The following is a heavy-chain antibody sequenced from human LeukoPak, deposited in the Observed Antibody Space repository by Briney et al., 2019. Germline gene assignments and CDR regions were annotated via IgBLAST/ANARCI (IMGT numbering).Heavy chain of an antibody. CDR2: ISASGGST. CDR1: GFTFSNYA. V-gene: IGHV3-23*01. Sequence: GGSLRLSCAASGFTFSNYAMSWVRQAPGKGLEWVSGISASGGSTYYADSVKGRFTISRDNSKNTLYLQMNSLRAEDTAVYYCAKDISGLPEYFQHWDQGTLVTVSS. CDR3: AKDISGLPEYFQH. D-gene: IGHD3-10*01. J-gene: IGHJ1*01.